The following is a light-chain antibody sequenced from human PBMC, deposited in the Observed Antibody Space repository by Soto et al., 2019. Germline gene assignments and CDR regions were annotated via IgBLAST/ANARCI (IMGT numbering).Light chain of an antibody. CDR1: SSDIGGYNY. V-gene: IGLV2-14*01. CDR2: DVS. J-gene: IGLJ1*01. Sequence: QSALTQPASVSGSPGQSITISCTGTSSDIGGYNYVSWYQQHPGKAPKLMIYDVSNRPSGVSSRFSGSKSGNTASLTISGLQAEDEADYYCSSHTSSSPYVFGTGTKVTVL. CDR3: SSHTSSSPYV.